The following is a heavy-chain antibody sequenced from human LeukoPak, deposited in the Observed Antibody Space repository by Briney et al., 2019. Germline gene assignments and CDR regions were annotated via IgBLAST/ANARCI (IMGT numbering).Heavy chain of an antibody. Sequence: PSETLSLTCTLSGGSISSYYWIWLRHPPGKGLDCIGYIYYSGSNNYKRSLKSRVTISVGESKNQFSLKLSSVTAADTDVYYCARDRTYYYDSSGYFYGMDVWGQGTTVSVSS. J-gene: IGHJ6*02. CDR3: ARDRTYYYDSSGYFYGMDV. V-gene: IGHV4-59*01. D-gene: IGHD3-22*01. CDR2: IYYSGSN. CDR1: GGSISSYY.